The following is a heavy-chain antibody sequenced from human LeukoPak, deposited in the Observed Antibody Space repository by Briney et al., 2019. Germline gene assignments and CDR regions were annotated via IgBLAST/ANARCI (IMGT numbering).Heavy chain of an antibody. CDR2: IYSGGST. Sequence: GGSLRLSCAASGFTFSSDAMRWVRQAPGKGLEWVSVIYSGGSTYYADSVKGRFTISRDNSKNTLYLQMNSLRAEDTAVYYCARGLDYWGQGTLVTVSS. J-gene: IGHJ4*02. CDR3: ARGLDY. CDR1: GFTFSSDA. V-gene: IGHV3-66*01.